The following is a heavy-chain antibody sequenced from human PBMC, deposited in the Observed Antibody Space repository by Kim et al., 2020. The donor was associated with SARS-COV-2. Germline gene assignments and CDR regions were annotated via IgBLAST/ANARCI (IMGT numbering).Heavy chain of an antibody. CDR1: GFTFSSYD. CDR3: ARDGIRNIGVVIQYFYGMDV. CDR2: ISNSGSTI. D-gene: IGHD3-3*01. V-gene: IGHV3-48*03. Sequence: GGSLRLSCAASGFTFSSYDMNWVRQAPGKGLEWVSYISNSGSTIYYADSVKGRFTISRDNAKNSLYLQMNSLRDEDTAVYYCARDGIRNIGVVIQYFYGMDVWGQGTTVTVSS. J-gene: IGHJ6*02.